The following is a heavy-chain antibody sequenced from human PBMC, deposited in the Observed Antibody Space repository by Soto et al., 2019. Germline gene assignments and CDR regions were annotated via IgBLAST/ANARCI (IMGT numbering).Heavy chain of an antibody. V-gene: IGHV4-30-4*01. CDR1: GGSISSGDYY. CDR3: ARDRSYCSSTSCYNCFDP. Sequence: SETLSLTCTVSGGSISSGDYYWSWIRQPPGKGLEWIGYIYYSGSTYYNPSLKSRVTISVDTSKNQFSLKLSSVTAADTAVYYCARDRSYCSSTSCYNCFDPWGQGTLVTVSS. CDR2: IYYSGST. D-gene: IGHD2-2*01. J-gene: IGHJ5*02.